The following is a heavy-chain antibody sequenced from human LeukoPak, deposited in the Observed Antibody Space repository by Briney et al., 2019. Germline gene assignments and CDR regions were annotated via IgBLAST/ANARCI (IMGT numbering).Heavy chain of an antibody. J-gene: IGHJ4*02. D-gene: IGHD6-25*01. V-gene: IGHV1-69*01. CDR1: GGTFSSYA. Sequence: AVKVSCKASGGTFSSYAISWVRQAPGQGLEWMGGIIPIVGTINYAQKFQGRVTITADESTSTAYMELSSLRSEDTAVYYWARSGITPGYYFDYWGQGTLVTVSS. CDR2: IIPIVGTI. CDR3: ARSGITPGYYFDY.